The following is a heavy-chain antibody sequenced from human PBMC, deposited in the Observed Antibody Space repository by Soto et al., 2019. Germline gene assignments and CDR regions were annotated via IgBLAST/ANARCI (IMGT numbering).Heavy chain of an antibody. CDR2: INHSGST. D-gene: IGHD3-3*01. J-gene: IGHJ4*02. CDR1: GGSFIGYY. V-gene: IGHV4-34*01. CDR3: ASGYFWSGSQAFDY. Sequence: SETLSLTCAVYGGSFIGYYCSWIRHPPGKGLEWIGEINHSGSTNYNPSLKSRVTISVDTSKNQFSLKLSSVTAADTAVYYCASGYFWSGSQAFDYWGQGTLVTVSS.